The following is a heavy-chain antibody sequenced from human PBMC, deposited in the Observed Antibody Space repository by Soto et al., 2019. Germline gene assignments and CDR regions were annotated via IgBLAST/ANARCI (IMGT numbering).Heavy chain of an antibody. V-gene: IGHV3-48*01. J-gene: IGHJ4*02. CDR3: ARGPYSSSWYFDY. Sequence: GGSLRLSCAASGFTFSSYSMNWVRQAPGKGLEWVSYISSSSSTIYYADSVKGRFTISRDNAKNSLYLQMNSLRAEDTAVYYCARGPYSSSWYFDYWGQGPLVTVSS. CDR2: ISSSSSTI. D-gene: IGHD6-13*01. CDR1: GFTFSSYS.